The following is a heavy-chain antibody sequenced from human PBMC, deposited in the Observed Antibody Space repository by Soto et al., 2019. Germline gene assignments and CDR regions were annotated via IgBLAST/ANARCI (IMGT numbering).Heavy chain of an antibody. CDR3: PREPAAAGYYYYMDV. J-gene: IGHJ6*03. D-gene: IGHD2-2*01. CDR2: ISAYNGNT. CDR1: GYTFTSYG. V-gene: IGHV1-18*01. Sequence: ASVKVSCKASGYTFTSYGISWVRQAPGQGLEWMGWISAYNGNTNYAQKLQGRVTMTTDTSTSTAYMELRSLRSDDTAVYYCPREPAAAGYYYYMDVWGKGTTVTVSS.